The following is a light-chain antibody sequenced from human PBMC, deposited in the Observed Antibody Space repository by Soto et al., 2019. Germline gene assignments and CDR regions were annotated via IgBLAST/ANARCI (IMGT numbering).Light chain of an antibody. Sequence: QSVLAQPASVSGSPGQSITISCTGTSIGVGAYASVSLYQQHPHKAPHVIIYRGTQQPSVATNRFSASPSGNAASLTISGLQADDEADYICCSDAPESTNVCGTGTKVTVL. CDR2: RGT. V-gene: IGLV2-23*01. CDR1: SIGVGAYAS. J-gene: IGLJ1*01. CDR3: CSDAPESTNV.